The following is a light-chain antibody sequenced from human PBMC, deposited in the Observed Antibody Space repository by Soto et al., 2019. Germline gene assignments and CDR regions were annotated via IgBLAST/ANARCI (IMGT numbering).Light chain of an antibody. J-gene: IGKJ1*01. V-gene: IGKV1-5*03. Sequence: DIQMTQSPSTLSGSVGDRVTITCRASQTISSWLAWYQQKPGKAPKLLIYKASTLKSGVPSRFSGSGSGTEFTLTISSLQPEDFATYYCLQAASFPRTFGQGTKV. CDR2: KAS. CDR1: QTISSW. CDR3: LQAASFPRT.